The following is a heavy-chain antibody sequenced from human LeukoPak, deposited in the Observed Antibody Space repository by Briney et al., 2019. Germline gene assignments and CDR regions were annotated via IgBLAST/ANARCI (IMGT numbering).Heavy chain of an antibody. CDR1: GGSISSYY. Sequence: SETLSLTCTVSGGSISSYYWSWIRQPPEKGLEWIGSIYTSGGTIYNPSLKSRVTISLDTSKTQFSLKLSSVTAADTAVYYCARFAFCGANCWYYFDYWGQGTLVTVSS. D-gene: IGHD2-21*02. J-gene: IGHJ4*02. V-gene: IGHV4-4*09. CDR3: ARFAFCGANCWYYFDY. CDR2: IYTSGGT.